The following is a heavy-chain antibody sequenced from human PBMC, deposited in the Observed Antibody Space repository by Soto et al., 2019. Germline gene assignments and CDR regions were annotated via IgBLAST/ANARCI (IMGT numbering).Heavy chain of an antibody. CDR3: ARALVGVSLVGGRYYGMDV. V-gene: IGHV1-69*01. Sequence: QVQLVQSGAEVKKPGSSVKVSCKASGGTFSSYAISWVRQAPGQGLEWMGGIIPIFGTANYAQKFQGRVTITADESTSTAYMELSSLRSEDTAVYYCARALVGVSLVGGRYYGMDVWGQGTTVTVSS. D-gene: IGHD1-26*01. CDR2: IIPIFGTA. CDR1: GGTFSSYA. J-gene: IGHJ6*02.